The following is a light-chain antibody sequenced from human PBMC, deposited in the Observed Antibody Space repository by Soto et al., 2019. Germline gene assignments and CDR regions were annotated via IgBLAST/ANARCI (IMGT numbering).Light chain of an antibody. CDR2: EVS. J-gene: IGLJ1*01. V-gene: IGLV2-14*01. Sequence: QSALTQPASESGCPGQSITISCTGTTIDVGGYNYVSWYQQHPGKAPKLMIYEVSNRPSGVSNRFSGSKSGNTASLTISGLQAEDEADYCCSSYTSSSTLGVFGTGTKVTVL. CDR3: SSYTSSSTLGV. CDR1: TIDVGGYNY.